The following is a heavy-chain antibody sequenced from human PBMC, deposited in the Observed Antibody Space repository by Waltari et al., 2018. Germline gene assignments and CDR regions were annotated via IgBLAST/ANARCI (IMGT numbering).Heavy chain of an antibody. Sequence: EVQLVQSGGGLVQPGGSLRPSCAASEFIFSHYEMHWIRQAPGKGLEWVSYISSRGTTIYYADSVKGRFTISRDNAKKSLYLQMKGLRAEDTAVYYCARERNTFIPFDYWGQGALVTVSS. D-gene: IGHD2-21*01. CDR2: ISSRGTTI. CDR3: ARERNTFIPFDY. V-gene: IGHV3-48*03. J-gene: IGHJ4*02. CDR1: EFIFSHYE.